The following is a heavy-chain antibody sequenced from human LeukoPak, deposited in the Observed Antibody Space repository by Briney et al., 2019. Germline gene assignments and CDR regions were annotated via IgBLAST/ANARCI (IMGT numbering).Heavy chain of an antibody. J-gene: IGHJ3*02. CDR3: ARDRCSGGSCYEVGAFDI. D-gene: IGHD2-15*01. CDR1: GGSISSSTYY. CDR2: IYYSGST. Sequence: SETLSLTCTVSGGSISSSTYYWGWIRQPPGKGLEWIGSIYYSGSTYYNPSLKSRVTISVDTSKNQFSLKLSSVTAADTAVYYCARDRCSGGSCYEVGAFDIWGQGTMVTVSS. V-gene: IGHV4-39*07.